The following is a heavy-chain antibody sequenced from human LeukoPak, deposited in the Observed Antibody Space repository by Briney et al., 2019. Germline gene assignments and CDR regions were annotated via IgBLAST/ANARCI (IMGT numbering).Heavy chain of an antibody. J-gene: IGHJ4*02. Sequence: PSETLSLTCAVYGGSFSGYYWSWIRQPPGKGLEWIGEINHSGSTNYNPSLKSRVTISVDTSKTQFSLRLSSVTAADSAVYYCARDRLPGYWGQGTLVTVSS. CDR2: INHSGST. CDR1: GGSFSGYY. D-gene: IGHD2-15*01. V-gene: IGHV4-34*01. CDR3: ARDRLPGY.